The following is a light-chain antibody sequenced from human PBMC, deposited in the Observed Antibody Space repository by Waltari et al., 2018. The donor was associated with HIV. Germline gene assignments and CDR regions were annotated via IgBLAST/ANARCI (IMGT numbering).Light chain of an antibody. CDR1: SSNIGGNF. Sequence: QSVLTQPPSASXTPGQRXXXXXXGXSSNIGGNFVYXXXQLPGTAPKLLIYRDNQRPSGVPDRFSGSKSGTSAXLAINGLRSEDEADYYCAAWDDSLSGLYVFGTGTKVXVL. CDR2: RDN. CDR3: AAWDDSLSGLYV. J-gene: IGLJ1*01. V-gene: IGLV1-47*01.